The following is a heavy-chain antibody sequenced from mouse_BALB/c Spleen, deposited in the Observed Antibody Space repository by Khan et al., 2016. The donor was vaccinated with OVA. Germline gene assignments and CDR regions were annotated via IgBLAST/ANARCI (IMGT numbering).Heavy chain of an antibody. Sequence: EVELVESGGGLVKPGGSLKFSCAASGFTFSSYSMSWVRQTPEKRLEWVATITSGGSYTYYPDSVKGRFTISRDNAKNTLYLQMRSLKSEDTAMYYCSRDRNYYGSSFYFDYWGQGTTLTVSS. V-gene: IGHV5-6-4*01. D-gene: IGHD1-1*01. J-gene: IGHJ2*01. CDR2: ITSGGSYT. CDR1: GFTFSSYS. CDR3: SRDRNYYGSSFYFDY.